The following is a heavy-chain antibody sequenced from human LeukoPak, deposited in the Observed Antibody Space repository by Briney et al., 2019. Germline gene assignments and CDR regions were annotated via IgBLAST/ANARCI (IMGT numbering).Heavy chain of an antibody. D-gene: IGHD4-17*01. CDR2: ISGPGEFT. CDR3: AKVGYGDLDQ. CDR1: GFMFSSYA. V-gene: IGHV3-23*01. J-gene: IGHJ4*02. Sequence: GGSPRLSCAASGFMFSSYAMTWVRQAPGKGLEWVSSISGPGEFTYYAESVKGRCTISRDNPENTVYLQMNRLRVDDTAVYYCAKVGYGDLDQWGQGTLVPVSS.